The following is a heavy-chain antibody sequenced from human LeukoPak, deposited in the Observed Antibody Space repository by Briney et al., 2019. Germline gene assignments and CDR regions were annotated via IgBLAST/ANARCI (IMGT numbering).Heavy chain of an antibody. J-gene: IGHJ4*02. V-gene: IGHV4-59*12. CDR2: IYYSGST. D-gene: IGHD5-18*01. CDR1: GGSISSYY. Sequence: PSETLSLTCTVSGGSISSYYWSWIRQPPGKGLEWIGYIYYSGSTYYNPSLKSRVTISVDTSKNQFSLKLSSVTAADTAVYYCARVLQLWLHDYWGQGTLVTVSS. CDR3: ARVLQLWLHDY.